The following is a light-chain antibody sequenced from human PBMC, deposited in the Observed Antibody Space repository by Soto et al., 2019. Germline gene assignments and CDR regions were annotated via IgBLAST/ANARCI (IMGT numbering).Light chain of an antibody. CDR2: EVS. V-gene: IGLV2-14*01. J-gene: IGLJ1*01. CDR1: SSDVGGYNY. CDR3: CSYTSSSTV. Sequence: QSVLTQPASVSGSPGQSITISCTGTSSDVGGYNYVSWYQQHPGKAPKLIIYEVSNQPSGVSNRFSGSKSGNTASLTISGLQAEDEADYYCCSYTSSSTVFGTGTKLTVL.